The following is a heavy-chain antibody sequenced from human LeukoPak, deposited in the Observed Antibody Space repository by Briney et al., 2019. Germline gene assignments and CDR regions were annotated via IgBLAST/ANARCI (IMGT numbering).Heavy chain of an antibody. J-gene: IGHJ3*01. CDR3: ARPRYTAAYDL. CDR2: INTDGSST. CDR1: GFTFSSYW. V-gene: IGHV3-74*01. Sequence: PGGSLRLSCAASGFTFSSYWMHWVRQAPGKGLVWVSRINTDGSSTSYADSVKGRFTFSRDNAKNTLYLQMNSLRAEDTVVYYCARPRYTAAYDLWGQGTMVTVSS. D-gene: IGHD3-16*02.